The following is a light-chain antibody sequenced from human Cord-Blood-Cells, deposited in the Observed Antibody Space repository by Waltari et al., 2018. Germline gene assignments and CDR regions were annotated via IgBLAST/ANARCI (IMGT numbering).Light chain of an antibody. J-gene: IGLJ2*01. V-gene: IGLV2-14*01. CDR2: DVS. CDR1: SSDVGGYNY. CDR3: TSDTSSSTLEV. Sequence: QSALTQPASVSGSPGQSITISCTGTSSDVGGYNYVSWYHQHPGKAPKLMIDDVSNRPSGLPNRFSVSKSGNTASLTISVLEAEDEADYYCTSDTSSSTLEVFVGGTKLTVL.